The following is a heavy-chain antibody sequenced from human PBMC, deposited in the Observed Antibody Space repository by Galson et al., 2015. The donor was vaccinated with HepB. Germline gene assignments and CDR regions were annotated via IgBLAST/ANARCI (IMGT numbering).Heavy chain of an antibody. CDR1: GGSITSSSYY. CDR3: ARQDSSGWSAPPFDS. Sequence: ETLSLTCTVSGGSITSSSYYWGWIRQPPGKGLEWIGSIYYSGSTYYNPSLKSRVTISEDTSKHQFSLKLTSVTAADTAVYYCARQDSSGWSAPPFDSWGQGTLVTVSS. D-gene: IGHD6-19*01. J-gene: IGHJ4*02. CDR2: IYYSGST. V-gene: IGHV4-39*01.